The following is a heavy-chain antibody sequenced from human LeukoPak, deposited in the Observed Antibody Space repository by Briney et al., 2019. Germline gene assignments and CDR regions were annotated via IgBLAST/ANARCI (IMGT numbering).Heavy chain of an antibody. CDR2: IWFDGGKI. D-gene: IGHD5-24*01. CDR3: VRGSGGDGYGYWGDY. CDR1: GFTFSHYG. V-gene: IGHV3-33*01. J-gene: IGHJ4*02. Sequence: GRSLRLSCAASGFTFSHYGMHCVRQAPGMGLEWVAVIWFDGGKIHYPDSVKGRFTISRDNTKNTLYLQMDSLRADDTAVYYCVRGSGGDGYGYWGDYWGQGTLVTVSP.